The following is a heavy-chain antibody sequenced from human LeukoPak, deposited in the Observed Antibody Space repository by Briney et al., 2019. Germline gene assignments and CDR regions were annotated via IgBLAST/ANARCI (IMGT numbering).Heavy chain of an antibody. Sequence: GASVKVSCKASGYTFTSYGISWVRQAPGQGLEWMGWINPNSGGTNYAQKFQGRVTMTRDTSISTAYMELSRLRSDDTAVYYCARDTQDCGGDCYSFDYWGQGTLVTVSS. D-gene: IGHD2-21*02. CDR2: INPNSGGT. CDR3: ARDTQDCGGDCYSFDY. V-gene: IGHV1-2*02. CDR1: GYTFTSYG. J-gene: IGHJ4*02.